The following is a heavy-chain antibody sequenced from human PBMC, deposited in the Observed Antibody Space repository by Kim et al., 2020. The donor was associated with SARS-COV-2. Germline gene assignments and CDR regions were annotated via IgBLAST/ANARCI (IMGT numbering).Heavy chain of an antibody. J-gene: IGHJ5*02. V-gene: IGHV3-30*18. Sequence: GGSLRLSCEDSGFSFSSYGMNWVRQAPGKGLEWVAVISSGGGNKSYADSAKGRFTISRDNSKKTLYLQMNSLRVDDTAIYYCANRHGGGGCGPFDPWGQG. CDR2: ISSGGGNK. CDR3: ANRHGGGGCGPFDP. CDR1: GFSFSSYG. D-gene: IGHD6-19*01.